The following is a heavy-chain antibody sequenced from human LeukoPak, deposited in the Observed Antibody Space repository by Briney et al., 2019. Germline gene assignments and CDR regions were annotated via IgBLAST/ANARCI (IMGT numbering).Heavy chain of an antibody. V-gene: IGHV3-48*03. CDR2: ISSSGSTI. D-gene: IGHD3-10*01. CDR1: GFTLSSYE. Sequence: GGCLRLSCAASGFTLSSYEMNWVRQAPGKGLEWVSYISSSGSTIYYADSVKGRFTISRDNAKNSLYLQMNSLRAEDTAVYYCARGDITMVRGVIITTEAGFDYWGQGTLVTVSS. J-gene: IGHJ4*02. CDR3: ARGDITMVRGVIITTEAGFDY.